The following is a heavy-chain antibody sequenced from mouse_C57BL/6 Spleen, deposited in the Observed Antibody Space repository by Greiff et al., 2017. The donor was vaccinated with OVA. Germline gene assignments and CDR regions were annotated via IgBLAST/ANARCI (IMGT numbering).Heavy chain of an antibody. CDR1: GYAFSSSW. D-gene: IGHD2-1*01. J-gene: IGHJ4*01. CDR3: AKSTSYYAMDY. CDR2: IYPGDGDT. V-gene: IGHV1-82*01. Sequence: VKVVESGPELVKPGASVKISCKASGYAFSSSWMNWVKQRPGKGLEWIGRIYPGDGDTNYNGKFKGKATLTADKSSSTAYMQLSSLTSEDSAVYFCAKSTSYYAMDYWGQGTSVTVSS.